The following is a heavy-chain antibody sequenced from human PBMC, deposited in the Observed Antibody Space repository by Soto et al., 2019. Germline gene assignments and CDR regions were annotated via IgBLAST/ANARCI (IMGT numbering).Heavy chain of an antibody. CDR1: GGTFSSYT. Sequence: ASVKVSCKASGGTFSSYTISWVRQAPGQGLEWMGRIIPILGIANYAQKFQGRVTITADKSTSTAYMELSSLRSEDTAVSYCGRDLVDSRGNYYPHFDYWGRGPLVTV. J-gene: IGHJ4*02. CDR3: GRDLVDSRGNYYPHFDY. D-gene: IGHD3-22*01. V-gene: IGHV1-69*04. CDR2: IIPILGIA.